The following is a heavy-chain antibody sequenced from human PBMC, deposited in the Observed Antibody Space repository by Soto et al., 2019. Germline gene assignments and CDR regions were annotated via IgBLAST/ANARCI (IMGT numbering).Heavy chain of an antibody. CDR1: GGSMSSYY. D-gene: IGHD1-1*01. CDR2: IYMSGIT. J-gene: IGHJ4*02. CDR3: ARTAAKIPTTFDY. Sequence: SETLSLTCTVSGGSMSSYYRSYIRQPAGKGLEWIGRIYMSGITDYNPSLKSRVTMSVDTSKNQFSLKLSSVTAADTAVYYCARTAAKIPTTFDYWGQGTLVTVSS. V-gene: IGHV4-4*07.